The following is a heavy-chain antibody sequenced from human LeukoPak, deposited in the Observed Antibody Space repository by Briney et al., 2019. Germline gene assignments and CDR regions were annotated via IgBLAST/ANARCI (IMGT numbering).Heavy chain of an antibody. D-gene: IGHD3-3*01. J-gene: IGHJ4*02. CDR2: IYTSGST. V-gene: IGHV4-4*07. Sequence: SETLSLTCTVSGGSISSYYWSWIRQPAGKGLEWIGRIYTSGSTNYNPSLKSRVTMSVDTSKNQFSLKLSSVTAADTAVYYCASEYYDFWSGYYCYWGQGTLVTVSS. CDR1: GGSISSYY. CDR3: ASEYYDFWSGYYCY.